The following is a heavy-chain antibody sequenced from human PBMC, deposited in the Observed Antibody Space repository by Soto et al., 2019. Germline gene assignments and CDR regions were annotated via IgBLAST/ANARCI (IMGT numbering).Heavy chain of an antibody. D-gene: IGHD4-17*01. Sequence: GSLRLSCAASGFTVSSNYMSWVRQAPGKGLEWVSVIYSGGSTYYADSVKGRFTISRDNSKNTLYLQMSSLRAEDTAVYYCARDYSTVTTHFDYWGQGTLVTVSS. J-gene: IGHJ4*02. CDR1: GFTVSSNY. CDR2: IYSGGST. V-gene: IGHV3-66*01. CDR3: ARDYSTVTTHFDY.